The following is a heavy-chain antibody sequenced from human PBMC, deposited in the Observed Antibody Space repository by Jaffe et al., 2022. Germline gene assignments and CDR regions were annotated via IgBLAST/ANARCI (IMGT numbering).Heavy chain of an antibody. CDR1: GYTFTSYY. Sequence: QVQLVQSGAEVKKPGASVKVSCKASGYTFTSYYMHWVRQAPGQGLEWMGIINPSGGSTSYAQKFQGRVTMTRDTSTSTVYMELSSLRSEDTAVYYCARDPLVVVAATPGYYFDYWGQGTLVTVSS. D-gene: IGHD2-15*01. V-gene: IGHV1-46*03. CDR2: INPSGGST. CDR3: ARDPLVVVAATPGYYFDY. J-gene: IGHJ4*02.